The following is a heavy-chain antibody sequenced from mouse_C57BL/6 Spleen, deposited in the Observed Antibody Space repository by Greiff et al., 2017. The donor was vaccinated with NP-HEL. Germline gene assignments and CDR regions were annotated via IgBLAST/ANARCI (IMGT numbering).Heavy chain of an antibody. V-gene: IGHV1-80*01. J-gene: IGHJ3*01. CDR3: ANWDEGAWFAY. CDR2: IYPGDGDT. Sequence: QVQLQQSGAELVKPGASVKISCKASGYAFSSYWMNWVKQRPGQGLEWIGQIYPGDGDTNYNGKFKGKATLTADKSSSTAYMQLSSLTSEDSAVYFCANWDEGAWFAYWGQGTLVTVSA. CDR1: GYAFSSYW. D-gene: IGHD4-1*01.